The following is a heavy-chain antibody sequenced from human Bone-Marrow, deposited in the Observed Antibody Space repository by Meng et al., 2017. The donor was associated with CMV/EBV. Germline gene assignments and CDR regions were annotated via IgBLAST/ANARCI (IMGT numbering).Heavy chain of an antibody. CDR1: GFTFSSYS. CDR3: TTGYCTNGVCYSDGD. J-gene: IGHJ4*02. V-gene: IGHV3-15*01. Sequence: GGSLRLSCAASGFTFSSYSMNWVRQAPGKGLEWVGRIKSKTDGGTTDYAAPVKGRFTISRDDSKNTLYLQMNSLKTEDTAVYYCTTGYCTNGVCYSDGDWGQGTLVTVSS. D-gene: IGHD2-8*01. CDR2: IKSKTDGGTT.